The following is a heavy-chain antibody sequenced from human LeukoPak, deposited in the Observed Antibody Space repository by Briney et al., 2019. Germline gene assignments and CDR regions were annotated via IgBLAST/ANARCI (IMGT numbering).Heavy chain of an antibody. D-gene: IGHD1-7*01. CDR2: ISGSSGRT. V-gene: IGHV3-23*01. CDR3: ARGATDTTRWFDP. CDR1: GFIFSSHA. J-gene: IGHJ5*02. Sequence: PGGSLRLSCAASGFIFSSHAMNWVRQAPGKGLEWVSSISGSSGRTYYADSVKGRFTISRDNSKNTLYLQMNGLRAEDTAAYYCARGATDTTRWFDPWGQGTLVTVSS.